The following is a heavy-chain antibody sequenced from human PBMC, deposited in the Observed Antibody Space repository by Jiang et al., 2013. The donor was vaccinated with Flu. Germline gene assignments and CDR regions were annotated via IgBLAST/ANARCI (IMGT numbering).Heavy chain of an antibody. CDR2: ISWNSGSI. CDR3: AKVSFAFSSSWFFDY. J-gene: IGHJ4*02. Sequence: FTFDDYAMHWVRQAPGKGLEWVSGISWNSGSIGYADSVKGRFTISRDNAKNSLYLQMNSLRAEDTALYYCAKVSFAFSSSWFFDYWGQGTLVTVSS. CDR1: FTFDDYA. D-gene: IGHD6-13*01. V-gene: IGHV3-9*01.